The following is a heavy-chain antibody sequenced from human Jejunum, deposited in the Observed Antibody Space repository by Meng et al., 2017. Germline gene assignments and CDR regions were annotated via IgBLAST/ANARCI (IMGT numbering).Heavy chain of an antibody. CDR2: VIPVLDMA. CDR3: ARDQYGDYAFDY. D-gene: IGHD4-17*01. V-gene: IGHV1-69*10. CDR1: GGTFSNYT. J-gene: IGHJ4*02. Sequence: QVQLVQSGAEVKKPGFSVKVSCKASGGTFSNYTISWVRQAPGQGLEWMGRVIPVLDMANYAQKFQDRVTITADKSTSTAYMELSSLRSEDTAVYYCARDQYGDYAFDYWGQGTLITVSS.